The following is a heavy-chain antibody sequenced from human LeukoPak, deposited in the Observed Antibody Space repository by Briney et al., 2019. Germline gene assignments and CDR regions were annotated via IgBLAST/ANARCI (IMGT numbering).Heavy chain of an antibody. V-gene: IGHV4-30-4*08. Sequence: PSETLSLTCTVSGGSISSGDYYWSWIRQPPGKGLEWIGYIYYSGSTYYNPSLKSRVTISVGTSKNQFSLKLSSVTAADTAVYYCARANYYYYYMDVWGKGTTVTVSS. CDR1: GGSISSGDYY. J-gene: IGHJ6*03. CDR3: ARANYYYYYMDV. CDR2: IYYSGST.